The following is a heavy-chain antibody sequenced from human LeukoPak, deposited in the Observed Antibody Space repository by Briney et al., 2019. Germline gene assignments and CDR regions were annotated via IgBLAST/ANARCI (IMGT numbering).Heavy chain of an antibody. J-gene: IGHJ4*02. CDR2: IYWTDDK. CDR1: GFSLSTSGVG. D-gene: IGHD3-22*01. CDR3: ARISYYYDSSGQMEIDY. V-gene: IGHV2-5*01. Sequence: SGPTLVKPTQTLTLTCTFSGFSLSTSGVGVGWIRQPPGKALEWLALIYWTDDKRYSPSLKSRLTITKDTSKNQVVLTMTNMDPVDTATYYCARISYYYDSSGQMEIDYWGQGTLVTVSS.